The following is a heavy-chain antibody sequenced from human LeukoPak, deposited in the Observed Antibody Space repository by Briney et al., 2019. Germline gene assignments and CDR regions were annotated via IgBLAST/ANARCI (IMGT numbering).Heavy chain of an antibody. Sequence: SETLSLTCTVSGGSISSSSYYWGWIRQPPGKGLEWIGSIYYSGSTYYNPSLKSRVTISVDTSKNQFSLKLSSVTAADTAVYYCAKSRDGYNLDYWGQGTLVTVSS. CDR2: IYYSGST. CDR1: GGSISSSSYY. V-gene: IGHV4-39*07. J-gene: IGHJ4*02. D-gene: IGHD5-24*01. CDR3: AKSRDGYNLDY.